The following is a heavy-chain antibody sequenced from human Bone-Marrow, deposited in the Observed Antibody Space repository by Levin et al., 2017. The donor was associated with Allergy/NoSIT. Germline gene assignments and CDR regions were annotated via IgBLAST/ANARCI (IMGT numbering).Heavy chain of an antibody. D-gene: IGHD5-24*01. CDR1: GFTFTSYW. Sequence: TGGSLRLSCAASGFTFTSYWMHWVRQAPGKGLVWVARINSDGSSTSYADSVKGRFTISKDTAKNTLYLQMNSLRGEDTALYYCVKTGRSDGSFDYWGQGTLVTVSS. CDR2: INSDGSST. J-gene: IGHJ4*02. V-gene: IGHV3-74*01. CDR3: VKTGRSDGSFDY.